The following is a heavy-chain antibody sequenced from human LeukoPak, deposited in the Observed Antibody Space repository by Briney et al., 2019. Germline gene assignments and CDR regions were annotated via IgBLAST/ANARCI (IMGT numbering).Heavy chain of an antibody. CDR1: GGSISSGGYY. J-gene: IGHJ3*02. Sequence: SQTLSLTCTVSGGSISSGGYYWRWIRQPPGKGLEWIGYIYHSGSTYYNPSLKSRVTISVDRSKNQFSLKLSSVTAADTAVYYCANMGRELPAFDIWGQGTMVTVSS. CDR2: IYHSGST. D-gene: IGHD1-26*01. CDR3: ANMGRELPAFDI. V-gene: IGHV4-30-2*01.